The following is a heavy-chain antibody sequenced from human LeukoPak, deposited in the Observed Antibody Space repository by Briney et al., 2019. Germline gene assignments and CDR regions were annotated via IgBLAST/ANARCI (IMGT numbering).Heavy chain of an antibody. Sequence: PGGSLRLSCAASGFTFSSYAMSWVRQAPGKGLEWVSAISGSGGSTYYADSVKGRFTISRDNSKNTLYLQMNSLRAEDTAVYYCAKDHFTFGGVIDRYYFDYWGQGTLVTVSS. CDR2: ISGSGGST. V-gene: IGHV3-23*01. J-gene: IGHJ4*02. CDR1: GFTFSSYA. CDR3: AKDHFTFGGVIDRYYFDY. D-gene: IGHD3-16*02.